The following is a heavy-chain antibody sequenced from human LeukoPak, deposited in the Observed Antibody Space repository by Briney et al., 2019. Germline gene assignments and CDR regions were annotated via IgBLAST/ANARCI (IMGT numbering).Heavy chain of an antibody. Sequence: GGSLRLSCAASGFTFSSYWMSWVRQAPGKGLEWVANIKQDGSEKYYVDSVKGRFTISRDNAKNSLYLQMNSLRAEDTAVYYCAREEAAAGNYGMDVWGQGTTVTVSS. CDR1: GFTFSSYW. CDR3: AREEAAAGNYGMDV. V-gene: IGHV3-7*01. CDR2: IKQDGSEK. D-gene: IGHD6-13*01. J-gene: IGHJ6*02.